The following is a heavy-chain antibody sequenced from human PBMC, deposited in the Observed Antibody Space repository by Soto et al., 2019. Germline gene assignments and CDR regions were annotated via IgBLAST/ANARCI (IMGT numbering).Heavy chain of an antibody. D-gene: IGHD3-9*01. CDR2: ISSDGGST. Sequence: PGGSLRLSCSASGFRFNIYGVHWVRQAPGKGLEYVSAISSDGGSTYYADSVKGRFSVSRDNSKNTLYLQMSSLRPEDTAVYYCFKPAAYFSDRNNYFPVWGQGTLVTVSS. J-gene: IGHJ4*02. CDR1: GFRFNIYG. V-gene: IGHV3-64D*06. CDR3: FKPAAYFSDRNNYFPV.